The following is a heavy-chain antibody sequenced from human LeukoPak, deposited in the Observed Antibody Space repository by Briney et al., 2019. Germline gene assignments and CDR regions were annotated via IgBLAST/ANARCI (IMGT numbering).Heavy chain of an antibody. CDR2: IYHSGST. D-gene: IGHD3-10*01. V-gene: IGHV4-4*02. J-gene: IGHJ6*02. CDR3: ARVRGTYYYGSGSYYGMDV. Sequence: PSETLSLTCAVSGGSISSSNWWSWVRQPPGKGLEWIGEIYHSGSTNYNPSLKSRVTISVDKSKNQFSLKLSSVTAADTAVYYCARVRGTYYYGSGSYYGMDVWGQGTTVTVSS. CDR1: GGSISSSNW.